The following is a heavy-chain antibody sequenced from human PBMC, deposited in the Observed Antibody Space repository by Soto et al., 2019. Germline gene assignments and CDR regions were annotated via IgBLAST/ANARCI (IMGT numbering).Heavy chain of an antibody. Sequence: QVQLQESGPGLVKPSQTLSLTCTVSGGSISSGGYYWSWIRQHPGKGLEWIGYIYYSGSSYYNPSLKSRVTISVDTSKNQFSLKLSSVTAADTAVYYCARAQKTRITMVRGVIITFDYWGQGTLVTVSS. D-gene: IGHD3-10*01. J-gene: IGHJ4*02. CDR2: IYYSGSS. CDR3: ARAQKTRITMVRGVIITFDY. CDR1: GGSISSGGYY. V-gene: IGHV4-31*03.